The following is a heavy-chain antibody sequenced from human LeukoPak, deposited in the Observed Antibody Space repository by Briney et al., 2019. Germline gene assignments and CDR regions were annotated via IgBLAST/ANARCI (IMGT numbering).Heavy chain of an antibody. CDR3: ARVGICGGECYSIGLLDY. Sequence: ASVKVSCKASGYTFTSYYMHWVRQAPGQGLEWMGIINPSGGSPGYAQKFQGRDTMTRDTSRSTVYMVLSSLRSEHTAVYYCARVGICGGECYSIGLLDYWGRGPLVTVS. J-gene: IGHJ4*02. D-gene: IGHD2-21*01. V-gene: IGHV1-46*01. CDR2: INPSGGSP. CDR1: GYTFTSYY.